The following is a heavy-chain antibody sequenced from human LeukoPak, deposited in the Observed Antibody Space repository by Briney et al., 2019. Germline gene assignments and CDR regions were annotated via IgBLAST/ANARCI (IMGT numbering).Heavy chain of an antibody. J-gene: IGHJ3*02. V-gene: IGHV3-9*01. CDR2: ISWNSGSI. CDR1: GFTFDDYA. CDR3: AKGRLINPRGDAFAI. D-gene: IGHD5-12*01. Sequence: QSGGSLRLSCAASGFTFDDYAMHWVRQAPGKGLEWVSGISWNSGSIGYADSVKGRFTISRDNAKNSLYLQMNSLRAEDTALYYCAKGRLINPRGDAFAIWGQGTMVTVSS.